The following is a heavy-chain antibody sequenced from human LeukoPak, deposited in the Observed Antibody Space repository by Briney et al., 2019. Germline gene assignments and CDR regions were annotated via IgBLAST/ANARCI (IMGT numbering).Heavy chain of an antibody. D-gene: IGHD5-12*01. CDR3: ARYSGYYYYYYGMDV. J-gene: IGHJ6*02. CDR1: GGSISSGGYY. Sequence: SETLSLTCTVSGGSISSGGYYWSWIRQHPGKGLEWIGYIYYSGSTYYNPSLKGRVTISVDTSKNQFSLKLSSVTAADTAVYYCARYSGYYYYYYGMDVWGQGTTVTVSS. CDR2: IYYSGST. V-gene: IGHV4-31*03.